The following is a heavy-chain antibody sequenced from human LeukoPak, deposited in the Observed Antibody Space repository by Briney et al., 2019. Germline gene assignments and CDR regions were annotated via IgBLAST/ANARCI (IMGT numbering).Heavy chain of an antibody. CDR3: APSTTYVGWLGLIAY. J-gene: IGHJ4*02. V-gene: IGHV3-66*01. CDR1: GFIVSSNY. CDR2: TYSVGTT. D-gene: IGHD3-9*01. Sequence: RESLRLSCAASGFIVSSNYMNWVRQAPGKGLEWVSVTYSVGTTFYADCVKGRFTISRDNSKNTVYLQMKSLRFEDTAVYYCAPSTTYVGWLGLIAYWGQATLV.